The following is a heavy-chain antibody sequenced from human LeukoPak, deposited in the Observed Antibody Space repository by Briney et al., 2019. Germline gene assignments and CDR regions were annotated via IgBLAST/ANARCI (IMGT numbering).Heavy chain of an antibody. J-gene: IGHJ4*02. Sequence: PGGSLRLSCAASRFIFSDYGMHWVRQAPGKGLEWVAFIRYDGSNKYYGDSVKGRFTISRDNSKSTLYLQMNSLRAEDTAVYYCAKDLQYSSSWAGGFDCWGQGALVTVSS. V-gene: IGHV3-30*02. CDR3: AKDLQYSSSWAGGFDC. CDR2: IRYDGSNK. D-gene: IGHD6-13*01. CDR1: RFIFSDYG.